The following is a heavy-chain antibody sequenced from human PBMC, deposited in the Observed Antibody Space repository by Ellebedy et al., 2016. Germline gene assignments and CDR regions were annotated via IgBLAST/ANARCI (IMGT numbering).Heavy chain of an antibody. J-gene: IGHJ4*02. CDR1: GFTFSSYP. V-gene: IGHV3-48*04. CDR2: ISYDSGTL. D-gene: IGHD3-10*01. CDR3: ARETMVRGMYYFDY. Sequence: GESLKISCTASGFTFSSYPINWVRQAPGKGLEWVSYISYDSGTLYYADSVGGRFTVSRDNAKMSLYLQMNSLRAEDTAVYYCARETMVRGMYYFDYWGQGTLVTVSS.